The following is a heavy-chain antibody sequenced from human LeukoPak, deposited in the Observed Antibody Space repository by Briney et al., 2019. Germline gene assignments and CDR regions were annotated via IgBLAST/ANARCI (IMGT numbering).Heavy chain of an antibody. CDR3: AKDGYGYGLCDY. CDR1: GFTFSGYA. V-gene: IGHV3-23*01. J-gene: IGHJ4*02. Sequence: PGGSLRLSCAASGFTFSGYAMSWVRQAPGKGLEWVSAISGSGGSTYYADSVKGRFTISRDNSKNTLYLQMNSLRAEDTAVYYCAKDGYGYGLCDYWGQGTLVTVSS. D-gene: IGHD5-18*01. CDR2: ISGSGGST.